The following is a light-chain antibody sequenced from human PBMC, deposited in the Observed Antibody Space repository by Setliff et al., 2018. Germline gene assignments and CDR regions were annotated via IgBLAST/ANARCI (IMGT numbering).Light chain of an antibody. J-gene: IGLJ1*01. CDR1: YSDVGKYNL. CDR2: DFT. V-gene: IGLV2-23*02. Sequence: QSALTQPASVSGSPGQSITISCTGTYSDVGKYNLVSWYQQHPGKAPKLILYDFTTRPSGVSDRFSGSKSANTASLTISGLQAEDEADYYCCSYAGSSTFVFGGGTTVTVL. CDR3: CSYAGSSTFV.